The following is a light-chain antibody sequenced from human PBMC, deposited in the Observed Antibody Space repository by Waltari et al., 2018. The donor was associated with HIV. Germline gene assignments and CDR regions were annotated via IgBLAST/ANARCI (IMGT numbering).Light chain of an antibody. CDR3: AAWDGGIRAWV. V-gene: IGLV1-47*01. CDR2: KDD. CDR1: SPHPGHTS. Sequence: QSALTQPPPASGTPGQRATTSSSGSSPHPGHTSVYWYQHLPGAAPKLIMYKDDQRPSGVPDRFSGSQSGITASLAITGLRSEDEGDYYCAAWDGGIRAWVFGGGTKVTVL. J-gene: IGLJ3*02.